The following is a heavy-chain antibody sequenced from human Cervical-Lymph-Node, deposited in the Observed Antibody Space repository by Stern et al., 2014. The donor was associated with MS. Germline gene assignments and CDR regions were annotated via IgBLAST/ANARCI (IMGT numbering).Heavy chain of an antibody. CDR2: IYFTGTT. Sequence: QVQLQESESRLVKPSQTLSLTCAVSGGSVGSGGYSWNWIRQPAGKGLEWIGNIYFTGTTYNNPSLQSRVTISFDRSKSQFYLNLSSLTAADTAVYYCARGHCSGGTCYFDSWGQGTLVTVSS. J-gene: IGHJ4*01. CDR1: GGSVGSGGYS. D-gene: IGHD2-15*01. V-gene: IGHV4-30-2*01. CDR3: ARGHCSGGTCYFDS.